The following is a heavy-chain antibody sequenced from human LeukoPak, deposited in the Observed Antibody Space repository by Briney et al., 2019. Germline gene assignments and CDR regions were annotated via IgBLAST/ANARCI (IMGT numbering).Heavy chain of an antibody. CDR1: GFTFSSYS. J-gene: IGHJ5*02. Sequence: GGSLRLSCAASGFTFSSYSMNWVRQAPGKGLEWVSYISSSSSTIYYADSVKGRFTISRDNAKNSLYLQMNSLRAEDKAVYYCARGSPPVAGPYNWFDPWAREPWSPSPQ. CDR3: ARGSPPVAGPYNWFDP. V-gene: IGHV3-48*01. D-gene: IGHD6-19*01. CDR2: ISSSSSTI.